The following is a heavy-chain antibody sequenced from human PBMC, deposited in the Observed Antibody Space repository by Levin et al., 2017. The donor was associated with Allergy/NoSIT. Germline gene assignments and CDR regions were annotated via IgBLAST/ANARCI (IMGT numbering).Heavy chain of an antibody. CDR1: GGTFSSYA. D-gene: IGHD3-3*01. CDR3: ARVNMRDYDFWSGFNWFDP. CDR2: IIPIFGTA. J-gene: IGHJ5*02. Sequence: KISCKASGGTFSSYAISWVRQAPGQGLEWMGGIIPIFGTANYAQKFQGRVTITADKSTSTAYMELSSLRSEDTAVYYCARVNMRDYDFWSGFNWFDPWGQGTLVTVSS. V-gene: IGHV1-69*06.